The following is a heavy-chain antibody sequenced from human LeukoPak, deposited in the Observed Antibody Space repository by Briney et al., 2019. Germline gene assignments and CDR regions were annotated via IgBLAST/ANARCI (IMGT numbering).Heavy chain of an antibody. CDR3: SVQIGGVSVWSGGYGY. Sequence: SVKVSCKASGGTFSSYAISWVRQAPGQGLEWMGRIIPILGIANYAQKFQGRVTITADTSTSTAYMELRSLRSEDTAVYYCSVQIGGVSVWSGGYGYWGQGTLVTVSS. D-gene: IGHD3-16*02. CDR1: GGTFSSYA. V-gene: IGHV1-69*04. J-gene: IGHJ4*02. CDR2: IIPILGIA.